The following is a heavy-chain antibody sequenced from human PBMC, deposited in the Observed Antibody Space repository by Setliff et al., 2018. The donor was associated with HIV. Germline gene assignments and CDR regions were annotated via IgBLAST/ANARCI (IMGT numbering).Heavy chain of an antibody. D-gene: IGHD2-15*01. CDR1: GYNFTSYG. J-gene: IGHJ6*03. CDR2: ISAYNGNT. CDR3: ARDFKAVLVGYYYYMDV. Sequence: ASVKVSCSASGYNFTSYGISWVRQAPGQGLEWMGWISAYNGNTNYAQKLQGRVTMTTVTSTSTAYMELRSLRADDTAVYYCARDFKAVLVGYYYYMDVWGKGTTVTVSS. V-gene: IGHV1-18*01.